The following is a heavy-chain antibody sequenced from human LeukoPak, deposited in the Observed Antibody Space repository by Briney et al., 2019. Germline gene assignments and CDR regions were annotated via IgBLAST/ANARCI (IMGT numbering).Heavy chain of an antibody. Sequence: GGSLRLSCAASGFTFSSYWMHWVRQAPGKGLVWVSRINGDGSSTSYADSVKGRFTISRDNAKNTLYLQMNSLRAGDTAVYYCARAASGSYTDYFDYWGQGTLVTVSS. CDR3: ARAASGSYTDYFDY. V-gene: IGHV3-74*01. J-gene: IGHJ4*02. D-gene: IGHD1-26*01. CDR1: GFTFSSYW. CDR2: INGDGSST.